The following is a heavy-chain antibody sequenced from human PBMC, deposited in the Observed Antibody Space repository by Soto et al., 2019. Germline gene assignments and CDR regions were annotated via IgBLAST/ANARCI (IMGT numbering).Heavy chain of an antibody. CDR2: IYPGDSDT. J-gene: IGHJ6*02. V-gene: IGHV5-51*01. CDR1: VYSFTSYW. CDR3: ASLYGSGIGAYYYGMDV. Sequence: LNLSCKGSVYSFTSYWIGGVRQMPGKGLEWMGIIYPGDSDTRYSSSFQGQVTISADKSTSTAYLQWSSLKASDTAMYYCASLYGSGIGAYYYGMDVWGQGTTDTSP. D-gene: IGHD3-10*01.